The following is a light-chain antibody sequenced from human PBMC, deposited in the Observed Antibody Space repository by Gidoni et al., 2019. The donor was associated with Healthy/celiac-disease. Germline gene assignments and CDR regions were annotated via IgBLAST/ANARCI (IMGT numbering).Light chain of an antibody. CDR1: QSVSSY. J-gene: IGKJ4*01. CDR3: QRRSNWPPVT. CDR2: DAS. V-gene: IGKV3-11*01. Sequence: EIVLTQSPATLSLSPGERATLPCRASQSVSSYLAWYQQKPGQAPRLLIYDASNRATGIPARFSGSGSGTDFTLTISSLEPEDFAVYYCQRRSNWPPVTFGGGTKVEIK.